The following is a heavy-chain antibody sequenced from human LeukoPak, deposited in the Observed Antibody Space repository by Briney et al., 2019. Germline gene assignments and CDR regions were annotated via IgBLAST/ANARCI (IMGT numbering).Heavy chain of an antibody. D-gene: IGHD5-18*01. V-gene: IGHV4-30-2*01. CDR1: GGSISSGGYS. J-gene: IGHJ4*02. CDR2: IYHSGTT. Sequence: SQTLSLTCAVSGGSISSGGYSWSWIRQPPGKGLVWIGYIYHSGTTYYNPSLKSRVTISVDRSKNQFSLNLSSVTAADTAVYYCASGYSYGHDYWGQGTLVSVSS. CDR3: ASGYSYGHDY.